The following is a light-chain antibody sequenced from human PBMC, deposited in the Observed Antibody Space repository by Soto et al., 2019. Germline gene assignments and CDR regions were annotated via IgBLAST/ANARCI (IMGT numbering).Light chain of an antibody. CDR2: DAS. CDR1: QSISRT. J-gene: IGKJ5*01. Sequence: EIVLTQSPGTLSLSPGERATLSCRASQSISRTLAWYQQKPGQPPRLLIYDASNRATGIPARFSGSGSGTDFTLSISSLEPEDFAVYYCQQRSNWPPITFGQGTRLEIK. V-gene: IGKV3-11*01. CDR3: QQRSNWPPIT.